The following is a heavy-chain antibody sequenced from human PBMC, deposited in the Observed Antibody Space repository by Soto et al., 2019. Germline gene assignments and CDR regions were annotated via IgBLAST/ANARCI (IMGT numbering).Heavy chain of an antibody. Sequence: SETLSLTCAVYCGSFSTYYWSWIRQPPGKGLEWIGEIYHSGSTNYNPSLKSRVTISVDTSKNQFSLKLSSVTAADTAVYYCARGYAIVVVRAGWFDPWGQGTLVTVSS. CDR2: IYHSGST. CDR3: ARGYAIVVVRAGWFDP. CDR1: CGSFSTYY. V-gene: IGHV4-34*01. J-gene: IGHJ5*02. D-gene: IGHD3-22*01.